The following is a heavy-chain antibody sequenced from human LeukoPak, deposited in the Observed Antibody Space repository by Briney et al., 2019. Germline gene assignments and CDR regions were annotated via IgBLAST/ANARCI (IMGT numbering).Heavy chain of an antibody. CDR2: INHSGST. J-gene: IGHJ6*03. Sequence: SETLSLTCAVYGGSFSGYYWSWIRQPPGKGLEWIGEINHSGSTNYNPSLKSRVTISVDTSKNQFSLKLSSVTAADTAVYYCARGSRITMVRGVIIRATTHYYYMDVWGKGSTVTVSS. D-gene: IGHD3-10*01. CDR3: ARGSRITMVRGVIIRATTHYYYMDV. CDR1: GGSFSGYY. V-gene: IGHV4-34*01.